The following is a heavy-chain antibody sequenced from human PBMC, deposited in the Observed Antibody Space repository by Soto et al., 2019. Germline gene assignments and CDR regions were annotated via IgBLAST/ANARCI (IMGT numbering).Heavy chain of an antibody. J-gene: IGHJ4*02. Sequence: QVQLQESGPGLVKPSQTLSLTCTVSGGSISSGGYYWSWIRQHPGKGLEWIGYIYYSGSTYYNPSRKSRGTISVDTSKNQFSLKLSSVTAADTAVYYCARFITIFGVVTTRFDYWGQGTLVTVSS. CDR2: IYYSGST. V-gene: IGHV4-31*03. CDR1: GGSISSGGYY. D-gene: IGHD3-3*01. CDR3: ARFITIFGVVTTRFDY.